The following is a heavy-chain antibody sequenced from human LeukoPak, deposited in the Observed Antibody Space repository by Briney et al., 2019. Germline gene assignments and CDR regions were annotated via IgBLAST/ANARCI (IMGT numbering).Heavy chain of an antibody. V-gene: IGHV4-4*07. Sequence: PSETLSLTCTVSGGSIGDDYFTWIRQPAGKGLEWIGRIHSGGTTNYNPSLMSRVTLSIDTSKKQISLRLTSMTAADTALYYCASSGWYRGYWGQGTLVTVSS. J-gene: IGHJ4*02. CDR3: ASSGWYRGY. CDR1: GGSIGDDY. CDR2: IHSGGTT. D-gene: IGHD6-19*01.